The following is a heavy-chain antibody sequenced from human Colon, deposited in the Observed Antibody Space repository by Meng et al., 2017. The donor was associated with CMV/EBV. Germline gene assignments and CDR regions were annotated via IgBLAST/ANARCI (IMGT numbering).Heavy chain of an antibody. CDR2: ISGSGATI. D-gene: IGHD3-22*01. CDR1: GFIFSAFE. V-gene: IGHV3-48*03. Sequence: GGSLRLSCAASGFIFSAFEMNWVRQAPGKGLEWVSSISGSGATIHYADSVKGRFTISRDNAKNSLYLQMNSLRAEDSAVYYCALIVVATSTSYPTWFDPGGQGTLVTVSS. CDR3: ALIVVATSTSYPTWFDP. J-gene: IGHJ5*02.